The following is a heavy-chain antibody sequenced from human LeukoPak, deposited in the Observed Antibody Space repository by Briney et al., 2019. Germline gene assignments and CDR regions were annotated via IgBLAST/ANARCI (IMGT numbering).Heavy chain of an antibody. CDR3: ASDNYDILTGPHYYYYYGMDV. V-gene: IGHV1-46*01. J-gene: IGHJ6*02. CDR2: IYPRDGST. CDR1: GYTFTSNY. Sequence: ASVKVSCKASGYTFTSNYIHWVRQAPGQGLEWMGMIYPRDGSTSYAQKFQGRVTVTRDTSTSTVHMELSGLRSEDTAVYYCASDNYDILTGPHYYYYYGMDVWGQGTTVTVSS. D-gene: IGHD3-9*01.